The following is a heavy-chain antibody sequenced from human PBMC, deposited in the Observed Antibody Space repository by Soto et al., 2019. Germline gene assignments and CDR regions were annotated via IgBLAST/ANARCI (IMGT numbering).Heavy chain of an antibody. CDR2: IYYSGST. D-gene: IGHD2-2*01. CDR3: GRQPGHCGSTTCFGYYSVAV. Sequence: SETLSLTYSVSGGSISRSGYFWGWIRQPPGKGLEWIGTIYYSGSTHYNPSLEGRVAISADTPNNQLSLRLSSVTAADTAVYFCGRQPGHCGSTTCFGYYSVAVWGQGTTVT. J-gene: IGHJ6*02. V-gene: IGHV4-39*01. CDR1: GGSISRSGYF.